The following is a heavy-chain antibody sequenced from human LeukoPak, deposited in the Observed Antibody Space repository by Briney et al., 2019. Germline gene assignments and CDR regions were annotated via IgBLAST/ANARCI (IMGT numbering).Heavy chain of an antibody. CDR1: GYTFTGYY. D-gene: IGHD6-19*01. CDR3: ARAPWSSGWYFFDY. Sequence: ASVKVSCKASGYTFTGYYLHWVRQAPGQGLEWMGCVNPNSGDTNYAQKFQGRVTMTRDTSISTAYMELSRLRSDDTAVYYCARAPWSSGWYFFDYWGQGTLVTVSS. V-gene: IGHV1-2*02. CDR2: VNPNSGDT. J-gene: IGHJ4*02.